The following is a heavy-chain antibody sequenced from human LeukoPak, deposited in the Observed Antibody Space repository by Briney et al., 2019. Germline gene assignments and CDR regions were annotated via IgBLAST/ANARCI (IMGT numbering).Heavy chain of an antibody. Sequence: PGGSLRLSYAASGFTFSNAWMSWVRQAPGKGLEWVGRIKSKTDGGTTDYAAPVKGRFTISRDDSKNTLYLQMNSLKTEDTAVYYCTTSGFSDLYFDYWGQGTLVTVSS. V-gene: IGHV3-15*01. CDR2: IKSKTDGGTT. J-gene: IGHJ4*02. D-gene: IGHD1-1*01. CDR1: GFTFSNAW. CDR3: TTSGFSDLYFDY.